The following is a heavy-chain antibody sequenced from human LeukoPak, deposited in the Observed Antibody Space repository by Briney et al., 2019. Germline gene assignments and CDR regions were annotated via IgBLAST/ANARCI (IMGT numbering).Heavy chain of an antibody. CDR3: ARAGGSYLGEFNY. CDR2: IGSSGSAI. D-gene: IGHD1-26*01. J-gene: IGHJ4*02. Sequence: GGSLRLSCAASGFIFSDYYMSWVRQAPGKGLEWVSYIGSSGSAIYSADSVKGRCTISRDNAKNSLFLQMNTLKAEDTAVYYCARAGGSYLGEFNYWGQGTLVTVSS. V-gene: IGHV3-11*01. CDR1: GFIFSDYY.